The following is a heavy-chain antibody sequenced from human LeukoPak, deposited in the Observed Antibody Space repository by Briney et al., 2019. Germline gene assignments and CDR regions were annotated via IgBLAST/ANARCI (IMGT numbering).Heavy chain of an antibody. Sequence: GASVKVSCKASGGTFSSYAISWVRQAPGQGLEWMGRIIPILGIANYAQKFQGRVTITADKSTSTAYLELSSLRSEDTAVYYCARDHLYCSSTSCYGQGHYYYGMDVWGQGTTVTVSS. V-gene: IGHV1-69*04. CDR2: IIPILGIA. CDR3: ARDHLYCSSTSCYGQGHYYYGMDV. J-gene: IGHJ6*02. D-gene: IGHD2-2*01. CDR1: GGTFSSYA.